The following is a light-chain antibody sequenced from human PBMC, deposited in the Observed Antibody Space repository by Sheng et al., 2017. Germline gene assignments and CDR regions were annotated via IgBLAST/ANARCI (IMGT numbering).Light chain of an antibody. J-gene: IGKJ4*01. CDR2: GAS. Sequence: EIVLTQSPGTLSLSPGESATLSCRASQSVTNNYLAWYQQKSGRAPRLLIYGASTRATGIPARFSGSGSGTEFTLTISSLQSEDFAVYYCQQYNNWPLTFGGGTKLEIK. CDR3: QQYNNWPLT. CDR1: QSVTNN. V-gene: IGKV3-15*01.